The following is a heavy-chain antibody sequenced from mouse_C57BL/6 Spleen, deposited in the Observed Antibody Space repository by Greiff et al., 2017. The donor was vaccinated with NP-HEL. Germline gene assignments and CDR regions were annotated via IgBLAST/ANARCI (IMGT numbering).Heavy chain of an antibody. V-gene: IGHV1-19*01. CDR2: INPYNGGT. CDR1: GYTFTDYY. D-gene: IGHD1-1*01. Sequence: VQLQQSGPVLVKPGASVKMSCKASGYTFTDYYMNWVKQSHGKSLEWIGVINPYNGGTSYNQKFKGKATLTVDKSSSTAYMELNSLTSEDSAVYYCARSRLYYGSSSYYAMDYWGQGTSVTVSS. J-gene: IGHJ4*01. CDR3: ARSRLYYGSSSYYAMDY.